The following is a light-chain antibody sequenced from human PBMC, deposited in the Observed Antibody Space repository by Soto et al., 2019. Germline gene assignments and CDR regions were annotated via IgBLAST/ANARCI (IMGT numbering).Light chain of an antibody. J-gene: IGKJ1*01. CDR3: QPDYKLT. V-gene: IGKV3-15*01. CDR2: GAS. CDR1: QSVSSN. Sequence: EIVVTQAPATVSVPPGERATLSCRASQSVSSNLAWYQQKPGQAPRLLIYGASTRATGIPARFSGSGSGTGFTLTISSLQSEDYAVYYCQPDYKLTFGQGAKVDI.